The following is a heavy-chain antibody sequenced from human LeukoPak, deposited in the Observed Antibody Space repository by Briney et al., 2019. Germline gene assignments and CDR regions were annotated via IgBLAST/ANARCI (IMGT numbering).Heavy chain of an antibody. CDR1: GYTFTGYY. V-gene: IGHV1-2*02. CDR2: INPNSGGT. D-gene: IGHD3-10*01. CDR3: ARDDSYYYGSGSVDY. Sequence: ASVKVSCKASGYTFTGYYMHWVRQAPGQGLEWMGWINPNSGGTNYAQEFQGRVTMTRDTSISTAYMELSRLRSDDTAVYYCARDDSYYYGSGSVDYWGQGTLVTVSS. J-gene: IGHJ4*02.